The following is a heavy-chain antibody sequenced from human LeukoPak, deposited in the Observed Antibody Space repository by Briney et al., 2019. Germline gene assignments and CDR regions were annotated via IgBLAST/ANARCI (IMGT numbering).Heavy chain of an antibody. Sequence: GGSLRLSCAASGFTFSSYSMNWVRQAPGKGLEWVSSISSSSSYIYYADSVKGRFTISRDNAKNLLYLQMNSLRAEDTAVYYCARDWLKYYMDVWGKGTTVTVSS. CDR2: ISSSSSYI. CDR3: ARDWLKYYMDV. J-gene: IGHJ6*03. D-gene: IGHD5-12*01. V-gene: IGHV3-21*01. CDR1: GFTFSSYS.